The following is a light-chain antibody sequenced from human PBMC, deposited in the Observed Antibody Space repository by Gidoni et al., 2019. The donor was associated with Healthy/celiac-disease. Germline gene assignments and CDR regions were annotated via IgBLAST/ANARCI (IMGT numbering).Light chain of an antibody. CDR3: QSYDSSLSGSEV. V-gene: IGLV1-40*01. CDR2: GHS. J-gene: IGLJ1*01. Sequence: QSVLTQPPSVSGAPGQRVTISCTGSSSTIGAGYDVHWYQQLPGTAPKLLIYGHSNRPSGGPNRFSGSKSGNSASLAITGRQDEDEADYDCQSYDSSLSGSEVYGTGTKVTV. CDR1: SSTIGAGYD.